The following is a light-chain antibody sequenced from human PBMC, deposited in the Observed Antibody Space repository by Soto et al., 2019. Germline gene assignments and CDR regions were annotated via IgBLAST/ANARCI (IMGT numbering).Light chain of an antibody. CDR1: QSVSTN. J-gene: IGKJ4*01. V-gene: IGKV3D-15*01. CDR3: KHYHHWPLT. Sequence: EIVMTQSPSTLSVSLGERATLSCRASQSVSTNYLAWYQQKPGQAPRLLIYGASNRATGIPDRFSGSGSGTEFTLTISRLQSEDFAVYYCKHYHHWPLTVGGGTKVDIK. CDR2: GAS.